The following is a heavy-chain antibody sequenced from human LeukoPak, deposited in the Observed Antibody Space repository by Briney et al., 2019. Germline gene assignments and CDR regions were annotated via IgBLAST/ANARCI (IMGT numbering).Heavy chain of an antibody. V-gene: IGHV4-39*02. CDR3: ATEDVVIPTATQRPLDY. D-gene: IGHD2-2*01. Sequence: WVRQSPGKGLEWIGSIYYSGSTYYNPSLKSRVTISMDMSENHFSLNLSSVTAADTAFYYCATEDVVIPTATQRPLDYWGQGILVTVSS. J-gene: IGHJ4*02. CDR2: IYYSGST.